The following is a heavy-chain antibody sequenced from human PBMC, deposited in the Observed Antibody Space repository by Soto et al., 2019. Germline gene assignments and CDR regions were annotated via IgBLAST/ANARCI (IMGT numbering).Heavy chain of an antibody. V-gene: IGHV5-10-1*01. CDR3: ARQDRGYSGYDFRYYYYGMDV. J-gene: IGHJ6*02. D-gene: IGHD5-12*01. Sequence: GESLKISCKGSGYSFTSYWISWVRQMPGKGLEWMGRIDPSDSYTNYSPSFQGHVTISADKSISTAYLQWSSLKASDTAMYYCARQDRGYSGYDFRYYYYGMDVWGQGTTVTVSS. CDR1: GYSFTSYW. CDR2: IDPSDSYT.